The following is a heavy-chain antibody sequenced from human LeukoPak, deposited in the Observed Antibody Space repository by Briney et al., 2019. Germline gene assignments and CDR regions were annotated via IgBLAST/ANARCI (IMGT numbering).Heavy chain of an antibody. V-gene: IGHV4-39*01. CDR1: GGSISNTRYY. Sequence: PSETLCLTCTVSGGSISNTRYYWAWMRQPPGKGLEWVGSIDYSGSTYYNPSLKSRVTMSVDTSKNQMSLKLKTVTAADSAVYFCATETRTYYYGSGSHPETNWFDPWGQGTLVTVSS. J-gene: IGHJ5*02. CDR3: ATETRTYYYGSGSHPETNWFDP. CDR2: IDYSGST. D-gene: IGHD3-10*01.